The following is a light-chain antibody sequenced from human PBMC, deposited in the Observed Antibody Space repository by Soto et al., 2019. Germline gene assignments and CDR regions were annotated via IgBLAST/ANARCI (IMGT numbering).Light chain of an antibody. Sequence: EIVLTQSPATLSLSPGERATLSCRASQSVYTYLAWYQQKPGQAPRLLIYDASNRATGIPARFSGSGSGTDFTLTISSLEPEDFAVYYCHQRSNWLVTFGQWTRLEIK. CDR2: DAS. J-gene: IGKJ5*01. CDR1: QSVYTY. V-gene: IGKV3-11*01. CDR3: HQRSNWLVT.